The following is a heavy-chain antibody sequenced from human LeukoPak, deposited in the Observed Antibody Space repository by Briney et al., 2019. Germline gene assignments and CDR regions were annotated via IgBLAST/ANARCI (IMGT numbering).Heavy chain of an antibody. V-gene: IGHV3-11*06. Sequence: GGSLRRSCAASGFTFSDYYMSWIRQAPGKGLEWVSYISSSSSYTNYADSVKGRFTISRDNAKNSLYLQMNSLRAEDTAVYYCARWGRVFDYWGQGTLVTVSS. CDR1: GFTFSDYY. J-gene: IGHJ4*02. CDR3: ARWGRVFDY. D-gene: IGHD1-26*01. CDR2: ISSSSSYT.